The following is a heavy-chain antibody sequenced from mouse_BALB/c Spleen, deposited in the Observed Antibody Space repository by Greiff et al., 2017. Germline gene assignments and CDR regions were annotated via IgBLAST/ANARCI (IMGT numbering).Heavy chain of an antibody. CDR3: ALRDGYYDAMDY. Sequence: GQLKQSGPELVKPGASVKISCKTSGYTFTEYTMHWVKQSHGKSLEWIGGINPNNGGTSYNQKFKGKATLTVDKSSSTAYMELRSLTSEDSAVYYCALRDGYYDAMDYWGQGTSVTVSS. J-gene: IGHJ4*01. CDR1: GYTFTEYT. CDR2: INPNNGGT. D-gene: IGHD2-3*01. V-gene: IGHV1-18*01.